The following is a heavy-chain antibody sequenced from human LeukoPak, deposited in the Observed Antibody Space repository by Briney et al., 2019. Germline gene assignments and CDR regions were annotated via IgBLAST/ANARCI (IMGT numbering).Heavy chain of an antibody. CDR2: ISPGGGTT. J-gene: IGHJ6*03. V-gene: IGHV3-21*01. CDR3: AREDPRDYYMDV. CDR1: GFAFGSEA. Sequence: GGSLRLSCAVSGFAFGSEAMSWVRQSPARGLEWVASISPGGGTTYYADSVKGRFTISRDNAKNSLYLQMNSLRAEDTAVYYRAREDPRDYYMDVWGKGTTVTVSS.